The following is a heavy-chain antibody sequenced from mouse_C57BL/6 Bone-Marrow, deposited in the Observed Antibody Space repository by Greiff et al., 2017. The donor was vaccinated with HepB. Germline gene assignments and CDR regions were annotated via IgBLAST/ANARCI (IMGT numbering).Heavy chain of an antibody. CDR3: ARGVDSSGYGDY. CDR2: ISDGGSYT. D-gene: IGHD3-2*02. CDR1: GFTFSSYA. J-gene: IGHJ2*01. Sequence: EVQVVESGGGLVKPGGSLKLSCAASGFTFSSYAMSWVRQTPEKRLEWVATISDGGSYTYYPDNVKGRFTISRDNAKNNLYLQMSHLKSEDTAMYYCARGVDSSGYGDYWGQGTTLTVSS. V-gene: IGHV5-4*01.